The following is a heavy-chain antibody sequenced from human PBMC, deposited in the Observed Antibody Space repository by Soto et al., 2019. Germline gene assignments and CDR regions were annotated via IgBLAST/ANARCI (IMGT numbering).Heavy chain of an antibody. CDR1: GGSITNYY. D-gene: IGHD3-16*01. CDR3: ARDDYKDGGNNWFDP. CDR2: IYTKERT. Sequence: SETLSLTCTVSGGSITNYYWSWIRQPAGKGLEWIGRIYTKERTNYNLSFRNRVTMSVDTSKNQFSLKLDAVTAADTAVYYCARDDYKDGGNNWFDPWGQGTLVTV. V-gene: IGHV4-4*07. J-gene: IGHJ5*02.